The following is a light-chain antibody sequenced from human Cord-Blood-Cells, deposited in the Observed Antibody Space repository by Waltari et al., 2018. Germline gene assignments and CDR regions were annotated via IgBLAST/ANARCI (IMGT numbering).Light chain of an antibody. V-gene: IGLV2-14*01. CDR2: DDS. Sequence: QSALTQPASVSGSPGQSITISCTGTSSDVGGYTYVSWYQQHPGKAPKLMIYDDSKRPSGVSNRFSGSKSGNTASLTISGLQAEDEADYYCSSYTSSSRVFGGGTKLTVL. CDR1: SSDVGGYTY. CDR3: SSYTSSSRV. J-gene: IGLJ3*02.